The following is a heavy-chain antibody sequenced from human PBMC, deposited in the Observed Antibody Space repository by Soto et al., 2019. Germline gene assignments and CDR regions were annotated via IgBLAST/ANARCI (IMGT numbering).Heavy chain of an antibody. CDR2: INPSGGST. V-gene: IGHV1-46*03. J-gene: IGHJ6*03. CDR3: ARDDLNGYYYYYMDV. D-gene: IGHD2-21*01. Sequence: ASVKVSCKASGYTFTSYYMHLVRQAPGQGLEWMGIINPSGGSTSYAQKFQGRVTMTRDTSTSTVYMELSSLRSEDTAVYYCARDDLNGYYYYYMDVWGKGTTVTVSS. CDR1: GYTFTSYY.